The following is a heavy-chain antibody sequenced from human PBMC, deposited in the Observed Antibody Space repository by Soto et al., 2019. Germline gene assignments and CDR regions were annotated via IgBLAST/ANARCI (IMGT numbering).Heavy chain of an antibody. J-gene: IGHJ6*02. CDR1: GFTFSTYP. CDR3: VKFPVITASYYYHGMDV. CDR2: IIGSGVRT. V-gene: IGHV3-23*01. D-gene: IGHD4-4*01. Sequence: EVQLLESGGGVVQPGGSLRLSCAASGFTFSTYPMNWVRQAPGQGLEWVSGIIGSGVRTFYVDTVKGRFTISRDNSKNTVFLQINSLRAEDTAIYYCVKFPVITASYYYHGMDVWGQGTTVTVSS.